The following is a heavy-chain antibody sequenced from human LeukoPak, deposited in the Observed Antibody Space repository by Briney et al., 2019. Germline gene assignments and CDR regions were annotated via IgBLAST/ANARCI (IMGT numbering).Heavy chain of an antibody. CDR1: GFTFSSYS. J-gene: IGHJ4*02. Sequence: GGSLRLSCAASGFTFSSYSMNWVRQAPGKGLEWVSYISSSSSTIYYADSVKGRFTFSRDNAKNSLYMQMNSLRAEDTAVYYCAREGDSNSADYWGQGTLVTVSS. V-gene: IGHV3-48*01. CDR3: AREGDSNSADY. CDR2: ISSSSSTI. D-gene: IGHD4-11*01.